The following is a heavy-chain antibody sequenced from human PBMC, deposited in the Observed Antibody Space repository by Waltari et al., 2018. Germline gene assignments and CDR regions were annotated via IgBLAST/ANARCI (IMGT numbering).Heavy chain of an antibody. J-gene: IGHJ3*02. CDR3: ARHDRPLDAFDI. Sequence: QVQLVQSGAEVKKPGASVKVSCKASGYTFTSYGISWVRQAPGQGLEWMGWISAYNGNTNYAQKLQGRVTISVDTSKNQFSLKLSSVTAADTAVYYCARHDRPLDAFDIWGQGTMVTVSS. V-gene: IGHV1-18*01. D-gene: IGHD3-22*01. CDR2: ISAYNGNT. CDR1: GYTFTSYG.